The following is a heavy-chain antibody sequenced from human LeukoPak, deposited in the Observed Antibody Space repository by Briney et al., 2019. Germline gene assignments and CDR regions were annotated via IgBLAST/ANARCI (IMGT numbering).Heavy chain of an antibody. CDR3: ARVYHYYYGMDV. Sequence: SETLSLTCAVYSGSFSGYYWNWIRQSPGKGPEWIGEINHSGSTNYNPSLKSRVTISVDTSKNQFSLKLSSVTAADTAVYYCARVYHYYYGMDVWGQGTTVTVSS. V-gene: IGHV4-34*01. J-gene: IGHJ6*02. CDR1: SGSFSGYY. CDR2: INHSGST. D-gene: IGHD2/OR15-2a*01.